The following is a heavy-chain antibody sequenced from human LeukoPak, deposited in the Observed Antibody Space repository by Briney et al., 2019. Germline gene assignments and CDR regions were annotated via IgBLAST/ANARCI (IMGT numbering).Heavy chain of an antibody. D-gene: IGHD3-10*01. Sequence: SETLSLTCTVSSDSISSSYWGWIRQPPEKGLEWIGTINSGGNTYYNPSLKSRVTISVDTSKNQFSLKLSSVTAADTAVYYCARDLPYYYGSGSYQPFDYWGQGTLVTVSS. J-gene: IGHJ4*02. CDR1: SDSISSSY. CDR3: ARDLPYYYGSGSYQPFDY. V-gene: IGHV4-39*07. CDR2: INSGGNT.